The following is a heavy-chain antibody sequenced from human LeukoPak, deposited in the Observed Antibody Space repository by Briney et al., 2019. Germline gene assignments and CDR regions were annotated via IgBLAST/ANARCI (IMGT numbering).Heavy chain of an antibody. Sequence: SETLSLTCTVSGGSISGYYWSWIRQPPGKGLEWIGYIYYSGSTNYNPSLKSRVTISVDTSKNQFSLKLSSVTAADTAVYYCARSVYSSSWYLYWYFDLWGRGTLVTVSS. CDR2: IYYSGST. V-gene: IGHV4-59*12. CDR3: ARSVYSSSWYLYWYFDL. J-gene: IGHJ2*01. CDR1: GGSISGYY. D-gene: IGHD6-13*01.